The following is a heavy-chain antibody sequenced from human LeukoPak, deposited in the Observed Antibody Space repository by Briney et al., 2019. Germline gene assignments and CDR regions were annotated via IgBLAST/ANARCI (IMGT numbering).Heavy chain of an antibody. J-gene: IGHJ4*02. CDR1: RFTFSTYW. V-gene: IGHV3-74*01. CDR3: AKNYDSSGYYSPLDY. CDR2: INSDGSST. D-gene: IGHD3-22*01. Sequence: GGSLRLSCAASRFTFSTYWMHWVRQAPGKGLVWVSRINSDGSSTDYADSVKGRFTISRDNAKNTLYLQMNSLRAEDTAVYYCAKNYDSSGYYSPLDYRGQGTLVSVSS.